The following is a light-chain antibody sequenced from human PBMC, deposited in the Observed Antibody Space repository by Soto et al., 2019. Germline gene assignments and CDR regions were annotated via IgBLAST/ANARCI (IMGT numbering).Light chain of an antibody. CDR2: DVT. J-gene: IGLJ1*01. V-gene: IGLV2-18*02. CDR1: SSDVGNYNR. CDR3: SSYTSSSTYV. Sequence: QSVLTQPPSVSGSPGQSVAISCTGTSSDVGNYNRVSWYQQPPGTAPKLIIYDVTNRPSGVPDRFSGSKSGNTASLTFSGLQADDEADYYCSSYTSSSTYVFGTGTKVTVL.